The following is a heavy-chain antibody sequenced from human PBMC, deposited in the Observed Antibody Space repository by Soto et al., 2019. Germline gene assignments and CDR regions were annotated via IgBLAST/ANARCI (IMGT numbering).Heavy chain of an antibody. J-gene: IGHJ3*02. D-gene: IGHD1-26*01. Sequence: PGGSLRLSCAASGFTFSDYYMSWVRQAPGKGPEWVSYIGSSGSNIYYADSVKGRFTISRDNAKNSLYLQMNSLRAEDTAVYYCARAPRGVGATNDAFDIWGQGTMVTVSS. CDR3: ARAPRGVGATNDAFDI. V-gene: IGHV3-11*04. CDR1: GFTFSDYY. CDR2: IGSSGSNI.